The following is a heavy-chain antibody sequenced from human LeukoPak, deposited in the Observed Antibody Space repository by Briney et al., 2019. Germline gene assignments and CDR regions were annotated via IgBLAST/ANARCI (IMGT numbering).Heavy chain of an antibody. Sequence: GGSLRLSCAASGFSVSSNYVSWVRQAPGKGLEWVSVIYSGGTTYYADSIKGRFTISRDNSKNTLYLQMNSLRAEDTAVYYCAKLSPTILYDSRGWFDPWGQGTLVTVSS. J-gene: IGHJ5*02. D-gene: IGHD3-3*01. V-gene: IGHV3-53*01. CDR2: IYSGGTT. CDR3: AKLSPTILYDSRGWFDP. CDR1: GFSVSSNY.